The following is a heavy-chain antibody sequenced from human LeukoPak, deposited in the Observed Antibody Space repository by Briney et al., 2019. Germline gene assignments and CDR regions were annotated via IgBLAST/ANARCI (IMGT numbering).Heavy chain of an antibody. Sequence: KSSETLSHTCTVSRGSISGYSWSWIRQSPGGGLEWIGYIYYSGDTAYNPSLRSRVTLSVDTSKNQFSLQLRSVTTADTAVYYCVRGPYGASISKWFDPWGQGTQVIVSP. CDR3: VRGPYGASISKWFDP. CDR1: RGSISGYS. D-gene: IGHD4/OR15-4a*01. CDR2: IYYSGDT. V-gene: IGHV4-59*01. J-gene: IGHJ5*02.